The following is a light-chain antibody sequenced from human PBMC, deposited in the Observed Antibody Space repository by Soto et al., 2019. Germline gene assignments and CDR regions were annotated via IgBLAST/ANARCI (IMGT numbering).Light chain of an antibody. V-gene: IGKV1-27*01. CDR1: QVISNY. CDR2: VAS. J-gene: IGKJ4*01. CDR3: QNYNSPPYT. Sequence: DIQMTQSPSSLSASVGDRVTITCRASQVISNYLAWYQQKPGKVPKLLIYVASTFQSGVPSRFSGSGSGTDFTLTISSLHPEDLATYSCQNYNSPPYTFGGGTKVEIK.